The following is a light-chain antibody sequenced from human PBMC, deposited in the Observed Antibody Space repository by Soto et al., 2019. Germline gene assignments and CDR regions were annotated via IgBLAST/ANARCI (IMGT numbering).Light chain of an antibody. CDR3: QQYNNWSCT. J-gene: IGKJ1*01. CDR2: GAS. V-gene: IGKV3-15*01. CDR1: QSVSSN. Sequence: EIVMTQSPATLSVSPGERATLSCRASQSVSSNLAWYQQKPGQAPRLLIYGASTRATGIPARFSGSGSGTEFTLTISSLQSEDFAVYYCQQYNNWSCTFGQGTKVAIK.